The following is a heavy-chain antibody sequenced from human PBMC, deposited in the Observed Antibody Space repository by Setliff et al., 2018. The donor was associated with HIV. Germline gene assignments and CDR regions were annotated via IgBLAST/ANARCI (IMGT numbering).Heavy chain of an antibody. CDR2: NYYSGIT. CDR1: GGSISSSSYY. V-gene: IGHV4-39*02. Sequence: PSETLSLTCTVSGGSISSSSYYWGWIRQPTGKWLEWIGSNYYSGITYYNPYLKSRVTISVDTSKNHFSQKLSSVTAADTAVYYSARYNSGRVYYGHRWWYFDFWGRGTLVTVSS. CDR3: ARYNSGRVYYGHRWWYFDF. D-gene: IGHD4-17*01. J-gene: IGHJ2*01.